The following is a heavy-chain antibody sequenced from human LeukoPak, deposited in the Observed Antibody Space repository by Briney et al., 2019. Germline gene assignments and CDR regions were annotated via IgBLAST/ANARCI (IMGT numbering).Heavy chain of an antibody. V-gene: IGHV1-8*01. J-gene: IGHJ3*01. D-gene: IGHD6-19*01. CDR1: GYTFTSYD. CDR2: MNPNSGNT. CDR3: ARDSSGWYKPNDAFDL. Sequence: ASVKVSCKASGYTFTSYDINWVRQATGHGLEWMGWMNPNSGNTGYAQKFQGRVTMTRNTSISTAYMELSSLRSEDTAVYYCARDSSGWYKPNDAFDLWGQGTMVTVSS.